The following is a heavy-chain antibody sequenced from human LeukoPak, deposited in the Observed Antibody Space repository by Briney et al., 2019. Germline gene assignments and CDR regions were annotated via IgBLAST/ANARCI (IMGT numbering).Heavy chain of an antibody. V-gene: IGHV1-3*04. CDR2: MNTGNGNT. CDR3: ARAGKGAYYYGSRDNWFDT. CDR1: GYTFTAYP. J-gene: IGHJ5*02. Sequence: ASVKVSCKASGYTFTAYPLHWVRQAPGQRLEWMGWMNTGNGNTIYSQRFHGRVSITRGTSASTAYMELSSLRSEDTAVYYCARAGKGAYYYGSRDNWFDTWGQGTMVAVSS. D-gene: IGHD3-22*01.